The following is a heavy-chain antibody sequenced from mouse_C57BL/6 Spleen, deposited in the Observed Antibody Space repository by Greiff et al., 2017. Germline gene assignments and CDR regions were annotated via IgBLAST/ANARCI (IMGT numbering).Heavy chain of an antibody. CDR1: GYSITSGYY. CDR3: ARGHNYYGLGY. J-gene: IGHJ2*01. CDR2: ISYDGSN. D-gene: IGHD1-1*01. V-gene: IGHV3-6*01. Sequence: EVQRVESGPGLVKPSQSLSLTCSVTGYSITSGYYWNWIRQFPGNKLEWMGYISYDGSNNYNPPLKNRISITRDTSKNQFFLKLNSVTTEDTATYYCARGHNYYGLGYWGQGTTLTVSS.